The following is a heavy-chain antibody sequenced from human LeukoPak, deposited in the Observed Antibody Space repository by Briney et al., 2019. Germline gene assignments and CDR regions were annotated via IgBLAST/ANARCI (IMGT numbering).Heavy chain of an antibody. CDR3: AKDAQWLVEFPRY. CDR1: GLTFSGSA. Sequence: GGSLRLSCAASGLTFSGSAMHWVRQASGKGLEWVGRIRSKANSYATAYAASVKGRFTISRDDSKNTAYLQMNSLKTEDTAVYYCAKDAQWLVEFPRYWGQGTLVTVSS. D-gene: IGHD6-19*01. CDR2: IRSKANSYAT. V-gene: IGHV3-73*01. J-gene: IGHJ4*02.